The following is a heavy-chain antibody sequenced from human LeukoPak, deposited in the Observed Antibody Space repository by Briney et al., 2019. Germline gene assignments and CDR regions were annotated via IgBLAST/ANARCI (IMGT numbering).Heavy chain of an antibody. CDR3: ARGSEYPGWEDAFDI. CDR2: TYYRSKWYN. Sequence: SQTLSLTCAISGDSVSSNSATWNWIRQSPSRGLEWLGRTYYRSKWYNDYAVSVKSRITINSDTPKNQFSLQLNSVTPEDTAVYYCARGSEYPGWEDAFDIWGQGTMVTVSS. D-gene: IGHD2/OR15-2a*01. CDR1: GDSVSSNSAT. V-gene: IGHV6-1*01. J-gene: IGHJ3*02.